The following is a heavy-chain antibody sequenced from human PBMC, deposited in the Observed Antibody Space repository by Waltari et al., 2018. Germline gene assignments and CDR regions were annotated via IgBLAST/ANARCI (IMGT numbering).Heavy chain of an antibody. D-gene: IGHD5-12*01. Sequence: QLQLQESGPGLVKPSETLSLTCTVSRSSIRNNNYYWGWVRQPPGKGLEWIGRFYKSGTTYYNPSLKSRVTISVDTSNNQFSLKLNSVTAADTAVYYCVRGYPDIVATSSDYWGQGTLVIVSS. CDR1: RSSIRNNNYY. J-gene: IGHJ4*02. CDR2: FYKSGTT. CDR3: VRGYPDIVATSSDY. V-gene: IGHV4-39*07.